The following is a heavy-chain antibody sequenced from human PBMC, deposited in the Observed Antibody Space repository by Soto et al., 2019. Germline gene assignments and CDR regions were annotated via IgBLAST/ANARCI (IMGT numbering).Heavy chain of an antibody. D-gene: IGHD6-19*01. CDR2: IGGSGAGT. J-gene: IGHJ4*02. V-gene: IGHV3-23*01. CDR3: ARWGGIAVAGTHLDY. Sequence: EVQLLESGGGLVQPGGSLRLSCAASGFTFSSYAMSWVRQAPGKGLEWVSGIGGSGAGTNYADSVKGRFTISRDNSKNTLYLQMSILRAEDTAVYYCARWGGIAVAGTHLDYWGQGTLVTVSS. CDR1: GFTFSSYA.